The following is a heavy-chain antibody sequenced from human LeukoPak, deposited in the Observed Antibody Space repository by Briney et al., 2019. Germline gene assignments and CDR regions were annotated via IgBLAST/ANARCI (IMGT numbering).Heavy chain of an antibody. CDR3: TRPRYCSVVICYVDY. V-gene: IGHV3-49*04. D-gene: IGHD2-15*01. Sequence: PGGSLRLSCTGSGFTFGDYGMSWVRQAPGKGLEWVGFIRSKAYGGTTEYAASVKGRFTISRDDSKSIAYLQMNSLKTEDTAVYYGTRPRYCSVVICYVDYWGQGTLVTVSS. CDR1: GFTFGDYG. CDR2: IRSKAYGGTT. J-gene: IGHJ4*02.